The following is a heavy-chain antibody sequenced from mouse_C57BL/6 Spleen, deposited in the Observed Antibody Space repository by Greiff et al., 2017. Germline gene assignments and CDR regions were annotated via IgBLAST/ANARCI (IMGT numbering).Heavy chain of an antibody. J-gene: IGHJ1*03. D-gene: IGHD2-3*01. V-gene: IGHV5-16*01. CDR2: INYDGSST. Sequence: EVQVVESEGGLVQPGSSMKLSCTASGFTFSDYYMAWVRQVPEKGLEWVANINYDGSSTYYLDSLKSRFIISRDNAKNILYLQMSSLKSEDTATYYCARVPIYDGYYWYFDVWGTGTTVTVSS. CDR1: GFTFSDYY. CDR3: ARVPIYDGYYWYFDV.